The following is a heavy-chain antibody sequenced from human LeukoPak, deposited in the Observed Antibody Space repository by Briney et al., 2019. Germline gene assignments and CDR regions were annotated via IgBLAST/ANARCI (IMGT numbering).Heavy chain of an antibody. D-gene: IGHD2-15*01. J-gene: IGHJ6*03. Sequence: SQTLSLTCTVSGGSLSGHYWSWIRQPAGKGLEWIGRFYDTGGAKYNPSLKSRVTMSVDTSNNQFSLKLSSVTAADTAVYYCAVDTLGAATGVNMAVWGKGTTV. CDR2: FYDTGGA. CDR3: AVDTLGAATGVNMAV. CDR1: GGSLSGHY. V-gene: IGHV4-4*07.